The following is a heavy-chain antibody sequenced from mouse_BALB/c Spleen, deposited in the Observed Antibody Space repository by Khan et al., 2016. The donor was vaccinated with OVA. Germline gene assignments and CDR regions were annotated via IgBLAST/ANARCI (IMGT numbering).Heavy chain of an antibody. V-gene: IGHV1S130*01. D-gene: IGHD2-3*01. CDR2: IHPNSGNT. CDR1: GYTFTSSW. J-gene: IGHJ4*01. Sequence: VQLQQSGSVLVRPGASVKLSCKASGYTFTSSWMHWAKQRPGQGLEWIGEIHPNSGNTNYNEKFKGKATLTVDTSASTAYVDLSSLTSEGSAVYVCARGLLRGDAMDYWCQGTAVTVSS. CDR3: ARGLLRGDAMDY.